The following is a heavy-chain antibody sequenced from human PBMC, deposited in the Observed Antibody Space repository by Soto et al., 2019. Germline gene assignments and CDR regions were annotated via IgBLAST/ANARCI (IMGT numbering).Heavy chain of an antibody. CDR2: IYAGGTT. CDR3: TRYCSSTICLLYAMDV. Sequence: GGSLRLSCAASELIVSRNYMSWVRQAPGKGLEWVSIIYAGGTTYYADSVKGRFAISRDNSKNTLYLQMDTLRAEDTAVYYCTRYCSSTICLLYAMDVWGQGTTVTVSS. J-gene: IGHJ6*02. D-gene: IGHD2-2*01. CDR1: ELIVSRNY. V-gene: IGHV3-53*01.